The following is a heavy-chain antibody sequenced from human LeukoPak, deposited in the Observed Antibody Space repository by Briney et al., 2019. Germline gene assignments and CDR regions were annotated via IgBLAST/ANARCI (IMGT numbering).Heavy chain of an antibody. CDR2: INPNTGGT. CDR1: GYTFTGQY. V-gene: IGHV1-2*02. Sequence: ASVKVSCRASGYTFTGQYIHWVRQAPGQGPEWMGWINPNTGGTNYAQKFQGRVTMTRDTAISTAYMELNRLTSDDTAVYFCASYPRYTSSPPFDYWGQGTLVTVSS. CDR3: ASYPRYTSSPPFDY. D-gene: IGHD1-1*01. J-gene: IGHJ4*02.